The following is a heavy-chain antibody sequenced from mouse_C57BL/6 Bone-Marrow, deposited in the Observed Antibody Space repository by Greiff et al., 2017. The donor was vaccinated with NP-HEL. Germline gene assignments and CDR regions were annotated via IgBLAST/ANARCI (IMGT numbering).Heavy chain of an antibody. D-gene: IGHD1-1*01. CDR1: GYTFTSYW. Sequence: VQLQQPGAELVKPGASVKLSCKASGYTFTSYWMQWVKQRPGQGLEWIGEIDPSDSYTNYNQKFKGKATLTVDTSSSTAYMQLSSLTSEDSAVYYCANYYGSSYVSFAYWGQGTLVTVSA. CDR3: ANYYGSSYVSFAY. J-gene: IGHJ3*01. CDR2: IDPSDSYT. V-gene: IGHV1-50*01.